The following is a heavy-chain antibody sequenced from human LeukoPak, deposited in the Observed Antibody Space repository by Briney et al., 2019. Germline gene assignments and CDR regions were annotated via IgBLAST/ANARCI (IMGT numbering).Heavy chain of an antibody. V-gene: IGHV4-61*01. CDR2: IYYSGSTNGST. CDR1: GGSVSSGSYY. CDR3: ARERTPGSGLDY. J-gene: IGHJ4*02. Sequence: PSETLSLTCTVSGGSVSSGSYYWSWIRQPPGKVLEWIGYIYYSGSTNGSTNYNPSLKSRVTISIDTSKNQFSLKLSSVTAADTAVYYCARERTPGSGLDYWGQGTLVTVSS. D-gene: IGHD2-15*01.